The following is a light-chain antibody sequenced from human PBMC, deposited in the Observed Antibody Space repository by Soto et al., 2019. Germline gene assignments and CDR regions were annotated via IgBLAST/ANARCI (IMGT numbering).Light chain of an antibody. CDR1: QSVSSN. J-gene: IGKJ4*01. Sequence: EIVMTQSPATLSVSPGEGATLSCRASQSVSSNLAWYQQKPGQAPRLLIYGASTRATGIPARFSGSGSGTEFTLTISSLQSEDFAVYYCQQYTNWPPLTFGGGTKVEIK. V-gene: IGKV3-15*01. CDR2: GAS. CDR3: QQYTNWPPLT.